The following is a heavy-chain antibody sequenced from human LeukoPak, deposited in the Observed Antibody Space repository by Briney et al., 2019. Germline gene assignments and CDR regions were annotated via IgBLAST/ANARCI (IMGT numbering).Heavy chain of an antibody. Sequence: GGSLRLSCAVSGFTFDDYGMSWVRHAPGKGLEWVSGISWNAVSTGYADSVRGRFSISSDNAKNPLYLQMNSLGAEDTALYYCARAYHYDASGYYYFDYWGQGTLVTVSS. V-gene: IGHV3-20*04. D-gene: IGHD3-22*01. J-gene: IGHJ4*02. CDR2: ISWNAVST. CDR3: ARAYHYDASGYYYFDY. CDR1: GFTFDDYG.